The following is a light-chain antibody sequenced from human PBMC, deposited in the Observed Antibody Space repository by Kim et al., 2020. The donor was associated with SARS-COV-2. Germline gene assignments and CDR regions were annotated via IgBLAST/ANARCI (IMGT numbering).Light chain of an antibody. J-gene: IGKJ1*01. CDR1: QSVSSDY. V-gene: IGKV3-20*01. CDR3: QQYSSSPAT. CDR2: GAS. Sequence: CPGERATRACRASQSVSSDYVAWYQQKPGQAPRLLIYGASSRATGIPDRFSGSGSGTDFTLTITRLEPEDFAVYFCQQYSSSPATFGQGTKVDIK.